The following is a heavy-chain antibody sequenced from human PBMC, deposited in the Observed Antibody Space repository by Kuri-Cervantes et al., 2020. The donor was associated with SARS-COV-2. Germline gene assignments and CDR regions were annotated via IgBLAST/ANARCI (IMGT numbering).Heavy chain of an antibody. V-gene: IGHV1-2*02. CDR3: ARTGVRFLEWLSKDADAFDI. CDR2: INPNSGGT. Sequence: ASVKVSCKASGYTFTGYYMHWVRQAPGQGLEWMGWINPNSGGTNYVQKFQGRVTMTRDTSISTAYMELGRLRSDDTAVYYCARTGVRFLEWLSKDADAFDIWGQGTMVTVSS. D-gene: IGHD3-3*01. J-gene: IGHJ3*02. CDR1: GYTFTGYY.